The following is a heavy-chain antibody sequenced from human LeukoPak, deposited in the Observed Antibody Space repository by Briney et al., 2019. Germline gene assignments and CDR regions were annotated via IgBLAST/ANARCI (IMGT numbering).Heavy chain of an antibody. CDR1: GFTFSSYG. CDR2: IWYDGSNK. CDR3: ARDGIAARQAGRGGFDY. Sequence: GRSLRLSCAASGFTFSSYGMHWVRQAPGKGLEWVAVIWYDGSNKYYADSVKGRFTISRDNSENTLYLQMNSLRAEDTAVYYCARDGIAARQAGRGGFDYWGQGTLVTVSS. D-gene: IGHD6-6*01. J-gene: IGHJ4*02. V-gene: IGHV3-33*01.